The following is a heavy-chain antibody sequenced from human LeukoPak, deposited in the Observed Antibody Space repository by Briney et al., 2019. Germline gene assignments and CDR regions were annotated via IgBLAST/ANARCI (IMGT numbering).Heavy chain of an antibody. D-gene: IGHD3-22*01. J-gene: IGHJ4*02. CDR2: ISGSSSHT. Sequence: PGGSLRLSCAASGFTFSNAWMSWVRQAPGKGLEWISYISGSSSHTNYADSVKGRFTISRDNAKRSVYLQMDSLRAEDTAVYYCARDQIGSWWGQGTLVIVSS. CDR1: GFTFSNAW. V-gene: IGHV3-11*06. CDR3: ARDQIGSW.